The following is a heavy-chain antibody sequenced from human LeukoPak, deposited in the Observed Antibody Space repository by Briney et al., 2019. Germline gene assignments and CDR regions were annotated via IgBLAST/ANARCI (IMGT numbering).Heavy chain of an antibody. V-gene: IGHV3-21*01. CDR2: ISSTSSYI. CDR3: ARGQLWQTGWFDP. Sequence: WIRQAPGKGLEWVSCISSTSSYIYYADSVRGRFTISRDNAKNSLYLQMNSLRAEDTAVYYCARGQLWQTGWFDPWGQGTLVTVSS. D-gene: IGHD5-18*01. J-gene: IGHJ5*02.